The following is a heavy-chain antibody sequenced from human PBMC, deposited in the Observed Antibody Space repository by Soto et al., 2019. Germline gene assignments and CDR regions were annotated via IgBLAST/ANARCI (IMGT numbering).Heavy chain of an antibody. V-gene: IGHV1-18*03. CDR2: ISAYNGNT. CDR3: ARENPRYCSSTSCQRAPMDV. CDR1: GYTFTSYG. Sequence: ASVKVSCKASGYTFTSYGISWVRQAPGQGLEWMGWISAYNGNTNYAQKHQGRVTMTTDTSTSTAYMELRSLRSDDMAVYYCARENPRYCSSTSCQRAPMDVWGKGTTVTVSS. J-gene: IGHJ6*03. D-gene: IGHD2-2*01.